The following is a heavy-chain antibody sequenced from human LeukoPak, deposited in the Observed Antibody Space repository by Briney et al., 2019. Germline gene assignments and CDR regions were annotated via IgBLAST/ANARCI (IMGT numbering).Heavy chain of an antibody. CDR3: ARVSSSTSCHQD. CDR2: ISAYNGNT. V-gene: IGHV1-18*01. CDR1: GYTFTSYG. J-gene: IGHJ4*02. Sequence: ATVKVSCKASGYTFTSYGISWVRQAPGQGLEWMGWISAYNGNTNYAQKLQGRVTMTTDTSTSTAYMELRSLRSDDTAVYYCARVSSSTSCHQDWGQGTLVTVSS. D-gene: IGHD2-2*01.